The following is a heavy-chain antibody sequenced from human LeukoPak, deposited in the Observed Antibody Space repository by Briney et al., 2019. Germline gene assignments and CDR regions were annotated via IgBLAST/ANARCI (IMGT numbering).Heavy chain of an antibody. CDR2: ISAYNGNT. CDR3: ARDRPTGYYYDSSGYYGGYNWFDP. D-gene: IGHD3-22*01. Sequence: ASVKVSCKASGYTFTSYGISWVRQAPGQGLEWMGWISAYNGNTNYAQKLQGRVTMTTDTSTSTAYMELRSLRSDDTAVYYCARDRPTGYYYDSSGYYGGYNWFDPWGQEPWSPSPQ. V-gene: IGHV1-18*01. J-gene: IGHJ5*02. CDR1: GYTFTSYG.